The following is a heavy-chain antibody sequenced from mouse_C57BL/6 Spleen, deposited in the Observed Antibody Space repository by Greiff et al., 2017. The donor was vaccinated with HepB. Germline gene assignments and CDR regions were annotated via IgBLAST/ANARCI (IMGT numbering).Heavy chain of an antibody. J-gene: IGHJ4*01. CDR1: GYTFTDYY. V-gene: IGHV1-19*01. D-gene: IGHD1-1*01. CDR2: INPYNGGT. CDR3: ARNYYGSSRNYAMDY. Sequence: EVKLQESGPVLVKPGASVKMSCKASGYTFTDYYMNWVKQSHGKSLEWIGVINPYNGGTSYNQKFKGKATLTVDKSSSTAYMELNSLTSEDSAVYYCARNYYGSSRNYAMDYWGQGTSVTVSS.